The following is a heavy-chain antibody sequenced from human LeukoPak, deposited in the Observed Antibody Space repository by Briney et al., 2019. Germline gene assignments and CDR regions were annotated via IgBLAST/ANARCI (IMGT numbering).Heavy chain of an antibody. D-gene: IGHD2-2*01. J-gene: IGHJ4*02. CDR3: ARGNQQLPRSTPDY. CDR1: GFTFSSYW. Sequence: PGGSLRLSCAASGFTFSSYWMSWVRQAPEKGLKWVASIKEDGSEKHYVDSVKGRFTISRDNAKNSLYLQMNSLRAEDTDVYYCARGNQQLPRSTPDYWGQGTLVTVSS. CDR2: IKEDGSEK. V-gene: IGHV3-7*01.